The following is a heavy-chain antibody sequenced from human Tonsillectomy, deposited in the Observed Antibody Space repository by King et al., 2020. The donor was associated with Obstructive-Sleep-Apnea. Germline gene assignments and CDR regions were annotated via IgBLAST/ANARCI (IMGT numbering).Heavy chain of an antibody. CDR2: IYYTRSA. Sequence: MQLQESGPGLVKPSQTLSLTCTFSGGSISSGDYYWSWIRQPPGKGLEWIGYIYYTRSAYYNPSLKSRVIISVDTSKNQFSLKLSSVTAADTAVYYCARDPRSDRSGSYYFDYWGLGTLVSVSS. V-gene: IGHV4-30-4*01. CDR1: GGSISSGDYY. D-gene: IGHD3-22*01. J-gene: IGHJ4*02. CDR3: ARDPRSDRSGSYYFDY.